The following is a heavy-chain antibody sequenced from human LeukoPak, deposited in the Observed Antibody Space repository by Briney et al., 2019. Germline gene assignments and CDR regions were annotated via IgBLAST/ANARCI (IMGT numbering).Heavy chain of an antibody. CDR2: ISGSGGST. Sequence: GGSLRLSCAASGFTFSSYAMSWVRQAPGKGLEWVSAISGSGGSTYYADSVKGRFTISRDNSKNTLYLQKNSLRAEDTAVYYCAKSSGGIQLWYESFDYWGQGTLVTVSS. CDR1: GFTFSSYA. J-gene: IGHJ4*02. D-gene: IGHD5-18*01. V-gene: IGHV3-23*01. CDR3: AKSSGGIQLWYESFDY.